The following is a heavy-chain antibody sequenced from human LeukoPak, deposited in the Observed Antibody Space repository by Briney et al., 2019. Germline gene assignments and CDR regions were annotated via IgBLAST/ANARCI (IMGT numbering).Heavy chain of an antibody. J-gene: IGHJ4*02. CDR2: IIPIFGTA. Sequence: SVKVSCKASGGTFSSYAISWVRQAPGQGLEWMGGIIPIFGTANYAQKFQGRVTITTDESTSTAYMELSSLRSEDTAVYYCVRGELHYDSSGYSFDYWGQGTLVTVSS. V-gene: IGHV1-69*05. D-gene: IGHD3-22*01. CDR1: GGTFSSYA. CDR3: VRGELHYDSSGYSFDY.